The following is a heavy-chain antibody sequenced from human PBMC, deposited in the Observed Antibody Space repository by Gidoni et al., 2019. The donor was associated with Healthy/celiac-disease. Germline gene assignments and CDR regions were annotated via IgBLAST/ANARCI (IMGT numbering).Heavy chain of an antibody. CDR3: ARHRGSRPPGINWFDP. V-gene: IGHV4-59*08. J-gene: IGHJ5*02. CDR1: GRSISSYY. Sequence: QVQLQESGPALVKPSEPLSLSCTVTGRSISSYYWRWSRQPPRKGLECIGYIYYSGSPNYNPSLKSRVSISIDTSKNQFSLKLSSVTAADTAVYYCARHRGSRPPGINWFDPWGQGTLVTVSS. CDR2: IYYSGSP. D-gene: IGHD1-26*01.